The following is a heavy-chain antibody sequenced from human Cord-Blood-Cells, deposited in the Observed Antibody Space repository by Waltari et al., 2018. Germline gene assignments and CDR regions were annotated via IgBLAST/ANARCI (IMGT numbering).Heavy chain of an antibody. CDR3: ATSSPPLY. V-gene: IGHV3-21*01. CDR1: VFTFSSYS. J-gene: IGHJ4*02. D-gene: IGHD6-13*01. Sequence: EVQLVESGGGLVKPGGSLSLSCAASVFTFSSYSMNWVRQAPGKGLEWFSSISSSSSYIYYADSVKGRFTISRDNAKNSLYLQMNSLRAEDTAVYYCATSSPPLYWGQGTLVTVSS. CDR2: ISSSSSYI.